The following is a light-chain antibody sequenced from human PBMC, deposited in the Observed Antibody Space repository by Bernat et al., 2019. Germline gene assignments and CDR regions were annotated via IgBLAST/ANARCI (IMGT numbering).Light chain of an antibody. Sequence: QSALTQPPSVSGSPGQSVTISCTGTSSDVGSYNRVSWYQQPPGTAPKLMIYEVNNRPSGVPDRFSGCKSGNTVSLTISGLQAEDEADYYCCSFTTTTTCVFGGGTKLTVL. J-gene: IGLJ3*02. CDR3: CSFTTTTTCV. CDR2: EVN. V-gene: IGLV2-18*02. CDR1: SSDVGSYNR.